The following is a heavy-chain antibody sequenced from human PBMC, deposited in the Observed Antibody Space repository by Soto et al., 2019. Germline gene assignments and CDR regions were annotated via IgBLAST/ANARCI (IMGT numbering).Heavy chain of an antibody. V-gene: IGHV3-48*03. D-gene: IGHD3-22*01. CDR2: ISSSGSTI. J-gene: IGHJ4*02. CDR1: GFTFSSYE. Sequence: GGSLRLSCAASGFTFSSYEMNWVRQAPGKGLEWVSYISSSGSTIYYADSVKGRFTISRDNAKNSLYLQMNSLRAEDTAVYYCARDRGVMYYYDSSGYPDYWGQGTLVTVSS. CDR3: ARDRGVMYYYDSSGYPDY.